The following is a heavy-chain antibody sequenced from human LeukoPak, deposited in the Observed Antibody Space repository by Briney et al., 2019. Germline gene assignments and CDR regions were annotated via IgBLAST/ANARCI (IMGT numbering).Heavy chain of an antibody. CDR1: GFTFSDYY. D-gene: IGHD3-10*01. V-gene: IGHV3-11*04. J-gene: IGHJ4*02. CDR2: ISSSGSTI. CDR3: ARDGDYYGSGSYYNEVYYFDY. Sequence: PGGSLRLSCAASGFTFSDYYMSWIRQAPGKGLEWVSYISSSGSTIYYADSVEGRFTISRDNAKNSLYPQMNSLRAEDTAVYYCARDGDYYGSGSYYNEVYYFDYWGQGTLVTVSS.